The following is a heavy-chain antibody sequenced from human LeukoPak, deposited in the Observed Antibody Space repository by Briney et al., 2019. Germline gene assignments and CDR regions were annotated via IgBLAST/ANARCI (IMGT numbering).Heavy chain of an antibody. CDR3: ATSRQQWLVPKFDY. D-gene: IGHD6-19*01. CDR2: IIPIFGTA. Sequence: SVKVSCKASGGTFSSYAISWVRQAPGQGLEWMGGIIPIFGTANYAQKFQGRVTITADESTSTAYMELSSLRSEDTAVYYCATSRQQWLVPKFDYWGQGTLVTVSS. J-gene: IGHJ4*02. CDR1: GGTFSSYA. V-gene: IGHV1-69*01.